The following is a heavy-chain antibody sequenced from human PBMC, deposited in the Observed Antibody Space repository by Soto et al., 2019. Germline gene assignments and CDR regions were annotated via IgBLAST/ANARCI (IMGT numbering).Heavy chain of an antibody. CDR3: AKGNGAAGGRGAYFHS. D-gene: IGHD6-13*01. V-gene: IGHV3-23*01. Sequence: QLLESGGGLVQPGGSLRLSCATSGFTFRSYAMSWVRQAPGKGLEWVSTITSSGGNTFYAGSVKGRFTISRDNSKRTLALQINRLKAEDTAIYYCAKGNGAAGGRGAYFHSWGQGTLVTVSS. CDR2: ITSSGGNT. J-gene: IGHJ4*02. CDR1: GFTFRSYA.